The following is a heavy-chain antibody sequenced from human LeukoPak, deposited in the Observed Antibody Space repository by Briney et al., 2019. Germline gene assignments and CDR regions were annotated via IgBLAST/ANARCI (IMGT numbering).Heavy chain of an antibody. J-gene: IGHJ3*02. CDR1: GFTFSSYA. D-gene: IGHD3-3*01. CDR2: ISSNGGRT. CDR3: ARESGPRELNAFDI. Sequence: PGGSLRLSCAASGFTFSSYAMHWVRQAPGKGLGYVSAISSNGGRTYYANSVKGRFTISRDNSKNTLYLQMGSLRAEDMAVYYCARESGPRELNAFDIWGQGTMVTVSS. V-gene: IGHV3-64*01.